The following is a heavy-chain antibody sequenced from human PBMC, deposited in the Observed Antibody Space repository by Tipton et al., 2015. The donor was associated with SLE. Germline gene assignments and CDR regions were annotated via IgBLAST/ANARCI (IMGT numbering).Heavy chain of an antibody. CDR1: GFTFSDYY. Sequence: SLRLSCAASGFTFSDYYMSWIRQAPGKGLEWVALTWYDGTNEKYVDSVRGRFTISRDNSKNTLFLQMNSLRAEDTAVYYCAKVGDYYDSSGYSQTDAFDIWGQGTMVTVSS. D-gene: IGHD3-22*01. CDR3: AKVGDYYDSSGYSQTDAFDI. V-gene: IGHV3-30*02. J-gene: IGHJ3*02. CDR2: TWYDGTNE.